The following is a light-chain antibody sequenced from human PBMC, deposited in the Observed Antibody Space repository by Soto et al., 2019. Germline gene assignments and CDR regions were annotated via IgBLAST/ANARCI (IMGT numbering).Light chain of an antibody. J-gene: IGLJ3*02. CDR2: DGS. V-gene: IGLV3-21*02. CDR3: QVWDSSTDHWV. CDR1: NIGSKS. Sequence: SYELTQPPSVSVAPGQTASITCGGNNIGSKSVNWYQHKPGQAPVMALYDGSDRGPGIPDRFSGSDSENTATLTISRVEVGDEGDYYCQVWDSSTDHWVFGGGTKLTVL.